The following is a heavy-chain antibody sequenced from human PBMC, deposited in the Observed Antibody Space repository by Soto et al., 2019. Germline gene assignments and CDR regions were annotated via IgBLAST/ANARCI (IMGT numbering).Heavy chain of an antibody. V-gene: IGHV4-61*01. J-gene: IGHJ4*02. CDR3: ARGYCSGGSCSYFDY. Sequence: QVQLQESGPGLVKPSETLSLTCTVSGGSVSSGSYYWSWIRQPPGKGLEWIGYIYYSGSTNYNPSLKSRVTISVDTSKNHFSLKLSSVTAADTAVYYCARGYCSGGSCSYFDYWGQGTLVTVSS. CDR2: IYYSGST. CDR1: GGSVSSGSYY. D-gene: IGHD2-15*01.